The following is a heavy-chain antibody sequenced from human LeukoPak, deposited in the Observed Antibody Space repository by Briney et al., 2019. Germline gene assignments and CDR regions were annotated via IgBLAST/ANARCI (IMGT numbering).Heavy chain of an antibody. CDR1: GGSISSYY. Sequence: PSETLSLTCTVSGGSISSYYWSWIRQPPGKELECIGYIYYSGSTNYNPSLKSRVSLSVDTSKNQFSLKLSSVTAADTAVYYCARAGRGSGWSSIVDYWGQRTLVTVSS. V-gene: IGHV4-59*01. J-gene: IGHJ4*02. CDR2: IYYSGST. D-gene: IGHD6-19*01. CDR3: ARAGRGSGWSSIVDY.